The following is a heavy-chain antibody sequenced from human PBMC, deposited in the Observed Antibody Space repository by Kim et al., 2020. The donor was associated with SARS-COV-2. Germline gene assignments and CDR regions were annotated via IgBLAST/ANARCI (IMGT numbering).Heavy chain of an antibody. D-gene: IGHD3-16*01. CDR2: ILTTGTSA. J-gene: IGHJ4*02. CDR3: ANGSPCLGELCY. Sequence: GGSLRLSCAASGFTFTTYHMTWVRQAPGKGLEWVATILTTGTSAYYADSVKGRFTISRDNSKNTVYLQMNSLRAEDTALYFCANGSPCLGELCYWGQGTQVTVSS. CDR1: GFTFTTYH. V-gene: IGHV3-23*01.